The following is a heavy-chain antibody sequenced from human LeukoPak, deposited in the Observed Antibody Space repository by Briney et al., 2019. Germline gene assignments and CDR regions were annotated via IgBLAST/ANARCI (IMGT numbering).Heavy chain of an antibody. V-gene: IGHV1-2*02. D-gene: IGHD3-10*01. CDR2: INPHSGAT. J-gene: IGHJ5*02. Sequence: GASVKVSSKASGYTFTVYYIHCVRQAPGQGPEWMGWINPHSGATNYAQKFQGRVTMTRDTSISTAFMELSSLRSDDTAMYYCSRDLLMYYSGSGESTWGQGTQVTVSS. CDR1: GYTFTVYY. CDR3: SRDLLMYYSGSGEST.